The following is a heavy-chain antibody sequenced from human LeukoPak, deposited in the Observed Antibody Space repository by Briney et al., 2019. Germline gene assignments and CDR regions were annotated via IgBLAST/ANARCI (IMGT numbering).Heavy chain of an antibody. Sequence: SETLSLTCTVSGGSISSGDYYWSWIRQPPGKGLEWIGYIYYSGSTYYNPSLKSRVTISVDTSKNQFSLKLSSVTAADTAVYYCARDFTDYYGMDVWGQGTTVPVSS. V-gene: IGHV4-30-4*01. J-gene: IGHJ6*02. CDR2: IYYSGST. CDR3: ARDFTDYYGMDV. CDR1: GGSISSGDYY.